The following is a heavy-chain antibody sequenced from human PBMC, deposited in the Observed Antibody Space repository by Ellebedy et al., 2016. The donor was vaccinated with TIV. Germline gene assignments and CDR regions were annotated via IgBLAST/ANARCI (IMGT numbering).Heavy chain of an antibody. D-gene: IGHD6-19*01. J-gene: IGHJ4*02. CDR3: ARDYRVYSSGWTSFDY. V-gene: IGHV1-46*01. Sequence: AASVQVSCKASGYTFTSYYMHWVRQAPGQGLAWMGIINPSGGSTSYAQKFQGRVTMTRDTSTSTVYMELSSLRSEDTAVYDCARDYRVYSSGWTSFDYWGQGTLVTVSS. CDR2: INPSGGST. CDR1: GYTFTSYY.